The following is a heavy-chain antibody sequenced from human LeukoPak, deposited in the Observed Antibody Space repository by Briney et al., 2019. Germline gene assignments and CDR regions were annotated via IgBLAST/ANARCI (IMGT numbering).Heavy chain of an antibody. D-gene: IGHD3-10*01. V-gene: IGHV4-59*01. CDR1: GGSISSYY. J-gene: IGHJ4*02. CDR3: ARAPITMVRVTYFDY. Sequence: SETLSLTCTVSGGSISSYYWSWIRQPPGKGLEWIGYIYYSGSTNYNPSLKSRVTISVDTSKNKFSLKLSSVTAADTAVSYCARAPITMVRVTYFDYWGQGTLVTVSS. CDR2: IYYSGST.